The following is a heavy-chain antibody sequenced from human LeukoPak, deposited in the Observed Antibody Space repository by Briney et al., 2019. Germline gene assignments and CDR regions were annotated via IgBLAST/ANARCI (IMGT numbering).Heavy chain of an antibody. Sequence: GGSLRLSCAASGFTFSGYGMHWVRQAPGKGLEWVATIWYDGSNKNYADSVKGRFTISRDNSKNTLYLQMNSLRAEDTAVYYCARRSLATTNYFDYWGQGTLVTVSS. J-gene: IGHJ4*02. D-gene: IGHD1-26*01. CDR1: GFTFSGYG. V-gene: IGHV3-33*01. CDR2: IWYDGSNK. CDR3: ARRSLATTNYFDY.